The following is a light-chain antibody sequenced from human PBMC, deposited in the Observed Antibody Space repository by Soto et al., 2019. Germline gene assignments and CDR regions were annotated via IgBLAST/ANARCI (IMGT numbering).Light chain of an antibody. CDR1: RIIGNW. CDR2: GAS. V-gene: IGKV1-5*03. CDR3: QQYNTYS. J-gene: IGKJ2*01. Sequence: DIQMTQSPPTLSASVGDRVTISCRASRIIGNWLAWYQQKPGKAPKLLIYGASTLQSGVPSRFSGSGSGTEFTLTISGLHPDDFATYYCQQYNTYSFGQGTHVEIK.